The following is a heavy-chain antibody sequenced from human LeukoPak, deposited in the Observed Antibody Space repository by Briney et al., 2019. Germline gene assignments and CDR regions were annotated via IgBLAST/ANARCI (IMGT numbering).Heavy chain of an antibody. CDR2: ISSSGSTI. CDR3: ARDLSYGSLDY. CDR1: GFTFSDYY. J-gene: IGHJ4*02. Sequence: GGSLRLSCAASGFTFSDYYMSWIRQAPGKGLEGGSYISSSGSTIYYADSVKGRFTISRDNAKNSLYLQMNSLRVEDTAVYYCARDLSYGSLDYGGQGPLVTVSS. V-gene: IGHV3-11*04. D-gene: IGHD1-1*01.